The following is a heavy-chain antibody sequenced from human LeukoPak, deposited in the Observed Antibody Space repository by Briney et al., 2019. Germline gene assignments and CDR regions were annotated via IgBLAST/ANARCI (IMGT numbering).Heavy chain of an antibody. Sequence: PGRSLRLSCAASGFTFSDYDIHWVRQAPGKGLEWVAVISYGGNNEYYADSVKGRFTISRDNSKNTVYLQMNSLRPEDTAVYYYAKDDYGMDVSGQGTMVTVSS. J-gene: IGHJ6*02. V-gene: IGHV3-30*18. CDR2: ISYGGNNE. CDR3: AKDDYGMDV. CDR1: GFTFSDYD.